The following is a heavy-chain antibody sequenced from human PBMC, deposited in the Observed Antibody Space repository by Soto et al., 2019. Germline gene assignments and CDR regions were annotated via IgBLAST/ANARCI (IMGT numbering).Heavy chain of an antibody. V-gene: IGHV3-30*18. CDR2: ISYDGSNK. D-gene: IGHD3-22*01. CDR3: AKAGDYYDSSGYFSY. CDR1: GFTFSSYG. J-gene: IGHJ4*02. Sequence: GGSLRLSCAASGFTFSSYGMHWVRQAPGKGLEWVAVISYDGSNKYYADSVKGRFTISRDNSKNTLYLQMNSLRAEDTAVYYCAKAGDYYDSSGYFSYWGQGTLVTVSS.